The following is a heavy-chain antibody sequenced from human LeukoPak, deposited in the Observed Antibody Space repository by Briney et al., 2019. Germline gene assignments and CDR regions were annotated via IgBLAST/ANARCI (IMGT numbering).Heavy chain of an antibody. CDR3: ARRYYYNLGSFPFDF. D-gene: IGHD3-10*01. CDR1: GGPFSGYF. V-gene: IGHV4-34*01. CDR2: IHNSGTT. Sequence: PSETLSLTCAVSGGPFSGYFWSWIRQSSGKGLEWIGEIHNSGTTNCNPSLNSRVTISEDTSKNQFYLNLSSVTAADTAVYYCARRYYYNLGSFPFDFWGQGTLVTVSS. J-gene: IGHJ4*02.